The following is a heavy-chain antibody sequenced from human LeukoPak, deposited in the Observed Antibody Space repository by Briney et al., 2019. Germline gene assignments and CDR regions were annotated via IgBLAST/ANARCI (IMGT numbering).Heavy chain of an antibody. CDR3: AKVTWIQLWPLDY. J-gene: IGHJ4*02. Sequence: PGGSLRLSCAASGFTFSSYGMHWVRQAPGKGLEWVAVISYDGSNKYYADSVKGRFTISRDNSKNTLYLQMNSLRAEDTAVYYCAKVTWIQLWPLDYWGQGTLVTVSS. V-gene: IGHV3-30*18. CDR2: ISYDGSNK. CDR1: GFTFSSYG. D-gene: IGHD5-18*01.